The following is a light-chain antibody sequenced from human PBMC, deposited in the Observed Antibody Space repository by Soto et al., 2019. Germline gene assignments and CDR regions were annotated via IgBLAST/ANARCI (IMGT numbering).Light chain of an antibody. CDR1: SSDVGGFNY. Sequence: QSALTQPRSVSGSPGQSVTISCTGTSSDVGGFNYVSWYQHHPGNAPKLLIADVTKRPSGVPDRFSGSKSGNMSSLTISGLQAEDEADYYCCSYAGSYTWVFGGGTEVTVL. J-gene: IGLJ3*02. V-gene: IGLV2-11*01. CDR3: CSYAGSYTWV. CDR2: DVT.